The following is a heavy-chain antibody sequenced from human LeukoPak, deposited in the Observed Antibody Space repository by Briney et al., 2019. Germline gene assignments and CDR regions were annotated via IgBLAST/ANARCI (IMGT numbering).Heavy chain of an antibody. D-gene: IGHD2-15*01. J-gene: IGHJ4*02. CDR1: GYTFTSAY. Sequence: ASVTVSCRASGYTFTSAYVHWVRQAPGQGVEWMGIINPNGGSTYYIQKFQGRITMTTETSTSTAYMELSSLRSEDTAVYYCARGTNCRGNACYGDFDYWGQGTLVTVSS. CDR2: INPNGGST. V-gene: IGHV1-46*01. CDR3: ARGTNCRGNACYGDFDY.